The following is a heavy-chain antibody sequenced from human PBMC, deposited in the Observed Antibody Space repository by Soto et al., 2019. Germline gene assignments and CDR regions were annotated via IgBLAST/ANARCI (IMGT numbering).Heavy chain of an antibody. CDR1: GYTFITYG. J-gene: IGHJ4*02. CDR3: ARDTSHYFDH. CDR2: ITPYNGKT. D-gene: IGHD2-2*01. Sequence: ASVKVSCKVSGYTFITYGVTWVRQAPGQGLEWMGWITPYNGKTHYAQKFQDRVTMTTDTAATTAYMELRSLTSDDSAMYFCARDTSHYFDHWGQGILVTVSS. V-gene: IGHV1-18*01.